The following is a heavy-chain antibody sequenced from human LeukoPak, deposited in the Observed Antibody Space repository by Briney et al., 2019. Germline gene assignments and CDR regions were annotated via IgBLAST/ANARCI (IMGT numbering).Heavy chain of an antibody. CDR3: AKYRPCSTSCLWAAFDI. J-gene: IGHJ3*02. CDR1: GFKFQDYG. V-gene: IGHV3-23*01. Sequence: GGSLRLSCAASGFKFQDYGMAWARQAPGKGLEWVSAISGSGGSTYYADSVKGRFTISRDNSKNTLYLQMNSLRAEDTTVYYCAKYRPCSTSCLWAAFDIWGQGTMVTVS. CDR2: ISGSGGST. D-gene: IGHD2-2*01.